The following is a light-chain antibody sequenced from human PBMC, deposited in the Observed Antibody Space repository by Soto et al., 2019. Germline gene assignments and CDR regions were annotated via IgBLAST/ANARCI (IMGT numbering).Light chain of an antibody. Sequence: DIQMTQSPSTLSASVGDRVTITCRASQSISTSLAWYQQKPGKAPRLLIYKVSSLEDGVPSRFSGSGSGTEFTLTISSLQTDDFATYYCQQYSNYPWTFGQGTKVEVK. V-gene: IGKV1-5*03. J-gene: IGKJ1*01. CDR1: QSISTS. CDR3: QQYSNYPWT. CDR2: KVS.